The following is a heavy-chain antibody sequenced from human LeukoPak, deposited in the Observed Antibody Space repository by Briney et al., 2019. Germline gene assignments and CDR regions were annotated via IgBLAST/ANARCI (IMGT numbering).Heavy chain of an antibody. J-gene: IGHJ3*02. CDR2: IMSISSNI. CDR3: AREIVSGWWDAFDI. Sequence: PAGSLRLSCAAAGFTFSSYSMNWVRQAPGKGLEWVSYIMSISSNIYYADSVKGRLTTSRDNAKNSLCMQTNSLRTKDTAVYYCAREIVSGWWDAFDIWGQGTMVTVSS. V-gene: IGHV3-48*01. CDR1: GFTFSSYS. D-gene: IGHD6-19*01.